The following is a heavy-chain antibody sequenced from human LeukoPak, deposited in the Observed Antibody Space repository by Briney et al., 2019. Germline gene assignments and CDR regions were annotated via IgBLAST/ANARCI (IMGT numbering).Heavy chain of an antibody. CDR2: IYDSAST. CDR3: ARCRDGGRGEAADY. CDR1: GGSITSDNYY. D-gene: IGHD4-23*01. V-gene: IGHV4-39*06. Sequence: RTSETLSLTCTVSGGSITSDNYYWGWMRQTPGKGLDWIGSIYDSASTNYNPSLKSRVTISLDTSKNQVTLRLTAVTAADTAVYYCARCRDGGRGEAADYWGQGTLVTVSS. J-gene: IGHJ4*02.